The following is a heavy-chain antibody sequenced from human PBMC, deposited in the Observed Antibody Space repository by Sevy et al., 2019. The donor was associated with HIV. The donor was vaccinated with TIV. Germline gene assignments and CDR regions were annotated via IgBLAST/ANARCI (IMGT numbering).Heavy chain of an antibody. D-gene: IGHD6-25*01. CDR3: AKSMGGFDAFDI. Sequence: LTCAASGFTFSSYDMSWVRQAPGKGLEWVSVISGSGVSTYYADSVKGRFTISRDNSKNTLYLQLNSLRAEDTAVYYCAKSMGGFDAFDIWGQGTMVTVSS. V-gene: IGHV3-23*01. J-gene: IGHJ3*02. CDR2: ISGSGVST. CDR1: GFTFSSYD.